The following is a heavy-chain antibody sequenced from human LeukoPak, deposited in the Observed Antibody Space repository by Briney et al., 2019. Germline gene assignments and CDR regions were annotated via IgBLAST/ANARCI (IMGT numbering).Heavy chain of an antibody. CDR1: GFTFSSYW. D-gene: IGHD3-10*01. CDR3: ARSSRTPYGSGSIYYYGMDV. CDR2: IKQDGSEK. V-gene: IGHV3-7*01. Sequence: GGSLRLSCAASGFTFSSYWMSWVRQAPGKGLEWVANIKQDGSEKYYVDSVKGRFTISRDNAKNSLYLQMNSLRADDTAVYYCARSSRTPYGSGSIYYYGMDVWGQGTTVTVSS. J-gene: IGHJ6*02.